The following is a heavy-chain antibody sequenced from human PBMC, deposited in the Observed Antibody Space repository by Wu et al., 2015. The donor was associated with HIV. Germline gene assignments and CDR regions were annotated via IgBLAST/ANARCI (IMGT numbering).Heavy chain of an antibody. CDR2: ISAYNGNT. CDR1: GYTFTSYG. CDR3: ARVSVGVFLELVIILESWFDP. V-gene: IGHV1-18*01. D-gene: IGHD3-3*01. J-gene: IGHJ5*02. Sequence: QVQLVQSGAEVKKPGASVKVSCKASGYTFTSYGISWVRQAPGQGLEWMGWISAYNGNTNYAQKLQGRVTMTTDTSTSTAYMELRSLRSDDTAVYYCARVSVGVFLELVIILESWFDPGAREPWSPSPQ.